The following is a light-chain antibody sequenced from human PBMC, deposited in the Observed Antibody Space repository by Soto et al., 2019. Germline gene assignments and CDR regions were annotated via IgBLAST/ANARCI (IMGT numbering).Light chain of an antibody. CDR2: AAS. V-gene: IGKV1-39*01. CDR3: QQGYSIHQT. CDR1: QSISRY. Sequence: DIQMTQSPPSLSASLGDRVTISCRASQSISRYLNWYQQKPGKAPKFLIYAASSLQSGVPSRYSGSGSGTDFTLTISSLQPEDFETYFCQQGYSIHQTFGQGTKVDIK. J-gene: IGKJ1*01.